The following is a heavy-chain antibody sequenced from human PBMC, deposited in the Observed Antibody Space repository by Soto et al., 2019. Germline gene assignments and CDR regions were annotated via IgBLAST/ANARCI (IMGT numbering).Heavy chain of an antibody. D-gene: IGHD3-9*01. V-gene: IGHV4-31*03. J-gene: IGHJ4*02. CDR3: ARANYDILGRLLYYFDY. Sequence: SETLSLTCTVSGGSISSGGYYWSWIRQHPGKGLEWIGYIYYSGSTYYNPSLKSRVTISVDTSKNQFSLKLSSVTAADTAVYYCARANYDILGRLLYYFDYWGQGTLVTVS. CDR1: GGSISSGGYY. CDR2: IYYSGST.